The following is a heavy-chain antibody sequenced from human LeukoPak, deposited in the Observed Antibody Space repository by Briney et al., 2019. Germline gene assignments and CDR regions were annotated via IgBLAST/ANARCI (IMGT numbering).Heavy chain of an antibody. CDR2: IYRGDSDP. CDR1: GYNFTNYW. V-gene: IGHV5-51*01. Sequence: GESLKISCKGSGYNFTNYWIGWVRQTPGKGLEWMGIIYRGDSDPRYSPSFQGQVTISADKSINTAYLQWSSLKASDTAMYYCARLGYDSSGYYHSFYFDYWGPGTLVSVSS. J-gene: IGHJ4*02. CDR3: ARLGYDSSGYYHSFYFDY. D-gene: IGHD3-22*01.